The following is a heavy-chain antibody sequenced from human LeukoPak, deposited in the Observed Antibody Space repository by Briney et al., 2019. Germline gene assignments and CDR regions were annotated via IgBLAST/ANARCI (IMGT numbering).Heavy chain of an antibody. CDR1: GGSLSTDY. Sequence: SETLSLTCAVSGGSLSTDYWSWVRQPPGKGLEWIGYIYNSDYTKYNPSLGSRVTISLDTSKSQFSLRLSSVTAADTAVYYCAASTEYYYYYMDVWGKGTTVIVSS. V-gene: IGHV4-4*09. CDR3: AASTEYYYYYMDV. J-gene: IGHJ6*03. CDR2: IYNSDYT.